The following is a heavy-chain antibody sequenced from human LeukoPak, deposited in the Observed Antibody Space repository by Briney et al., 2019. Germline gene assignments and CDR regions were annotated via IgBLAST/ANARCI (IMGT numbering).Heavy chain of an antibody. J-gene: IGHJ4*02. CDR1: GGSFSGYF. CDR2: INHSAST. D-gene: IGHD2-15*01. Sequence: SETLSLTCAVYGGSFSGYFWSWIRQPPGKGLEWIGEINHSASTNSNPSLKSRVTISLDTSKNQLSLKLSSVTAADTAVYYCARGKDIVVVAAYDYWGQGTLDTVSS. V-gene: IGHV4-34*01. CDR3: ARGKDIVVVAAYDY.